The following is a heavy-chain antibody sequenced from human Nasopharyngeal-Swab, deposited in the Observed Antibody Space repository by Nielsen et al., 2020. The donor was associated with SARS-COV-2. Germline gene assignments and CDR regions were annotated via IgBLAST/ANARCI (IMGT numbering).Heavy chain of an antibody. CDR1: GYTFTSYA. CDR2: INTNTGNP. Sequence: ASVKVSCKASGYTFTSYAMNWVRQAPGQGLEWMGWINTNTGNPTYAQGSTGRFVFSLDTSVSTAYLQISSLKAEDTAVYYCARGRYYGSGSYYNWFDPWGQGTLVIVSS. V-gene: IGHV7-4-1*02. D-gene: IGHD3-10*01. CDR3: ARGRYYGSGSYYNWFDP. J-gene: IGHJ5*02.